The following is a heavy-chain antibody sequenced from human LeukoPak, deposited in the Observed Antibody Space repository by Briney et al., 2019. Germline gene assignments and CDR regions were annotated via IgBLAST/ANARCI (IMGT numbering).Heavy chain of an antibody. CDR1: GFTFSRYW. Sequence: GGSLRLSYAASGFTFSRYWMSWVRQAPGKGLEWVANIKQDGSEKYYADSVKGRFTISRDNAKNSLFLQMSSLRVEDTAMYYCVRTFYYDSSGYGTPGEYFQHWGQGTLVTVSS. CDR3: VRTFYYDSSGYGTPGEYFQH. J-gene: IGHJ1*01. CDR2: IKQDGSEK. D-gene: IGHD3-22*01. V-gene: IGHV3-7*01.